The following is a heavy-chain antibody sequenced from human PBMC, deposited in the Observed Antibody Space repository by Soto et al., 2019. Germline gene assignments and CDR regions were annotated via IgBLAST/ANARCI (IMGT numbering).Heavy chain of an antibody. V-gene: IGHV3-21*01. D-gene: IGHD4-4*01. CDR1: GFTFSSYS. Sequence: PGGSLRLSCAASGFTFSSYSMNWVRQAPGKGLEWVSSISSSSSYIYYADSVKGRFTISRDNAKNSLYLQMNSLRAEDTAVYYCARARNYEYYYYYMDVWGKGTTVTVSS. J-gene: IGHJ6*03. CDR3: ARARNYEYYYYYMDV. CDR2: ISSSSSYI.